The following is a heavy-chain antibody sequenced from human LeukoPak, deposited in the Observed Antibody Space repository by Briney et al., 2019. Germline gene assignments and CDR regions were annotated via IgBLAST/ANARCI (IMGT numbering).Heavy chain of an antibody. CDR3: GRGGEFRRDYLPFDY. J-gene: IGHJ4*02. CDR2: INFKSGGT. V-gene: IGHV1-2*02. D-gene: IGHD2-21*01. Sequence: WASVKVSCKACGYTFTDYYIHGVRQPPAKGLEGMGKINFKSGGTHFVQRFQARVTVTRDTSISTAYMELSSMRSDDTTVYYCGRGGEFRRDYLPFDYWGQGSLVTVSS. CDR1: GYTFTDYY.